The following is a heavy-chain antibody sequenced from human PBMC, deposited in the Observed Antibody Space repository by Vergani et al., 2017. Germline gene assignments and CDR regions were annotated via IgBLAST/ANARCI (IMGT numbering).Heavy chain of an antibody. Sequence: QVQLQESGPGLVKPSETLSLTCTVSGGSISRYYWSWICQPPGKVLEWLGYNSYSGSTNDTPPLKSRVTISVDTSKSQFSLKLSSVTAADTAVYYCARGVIGYSCGFPYYFDYWGQGTLVTVSS. V-gene: IGHV4-59*01. D-gene: IGHD5-18*01. CDR2: NSYSGST. CDR1: GGSISRYY. CDR3: ARGVIGYSCGFPYYFDY. J-gene: IGHJ4*02.